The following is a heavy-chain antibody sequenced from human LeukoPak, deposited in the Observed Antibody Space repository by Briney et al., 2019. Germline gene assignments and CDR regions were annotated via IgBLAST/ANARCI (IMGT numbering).Heavy chain of an antibody. J-gene: IGHJ6*03. CDR1: GFTFSSYA. D-gene: IGHD1-26*01. Sequence: GGSLRLSCAASGFTFSSYAMHWVRQAPGKGLEWVAVISYDGSNKYYADSVKGRFTISRDNSKNTLYLQMNSLRAEDTAVYYCARVREWELLSGYYYYYYYMDVWGKGTTVTVSS. V-gene: IGHV3-30*04. CDR2: ISYDGSNK. CDR3: ARVREWELLSGYYYYYYYMDV.